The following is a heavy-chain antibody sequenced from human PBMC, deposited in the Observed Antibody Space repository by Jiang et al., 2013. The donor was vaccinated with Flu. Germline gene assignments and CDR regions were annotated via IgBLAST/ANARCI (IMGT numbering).Heavy chain of an antibody. V-gene: IGHV1-69*01. Sequence: GAEVKKPGSSVKVSCKASGGTFRSYAFSWVRQAPGQGLEWMGGIIPVFGTANYAQNFQGRATITADEVTSTAYMELNSLRSEDTAVYYCARGLYGDYDGRHYYYYMDVWGRGTTVTVSS. CDR2: IIPVFGTA. D-gene: IGHD4-17*01. CDR1: GGTFRSYA. J-gene: IGHJ6*03. CDR3: ARGLYGDYDGRHYYYYMDV.